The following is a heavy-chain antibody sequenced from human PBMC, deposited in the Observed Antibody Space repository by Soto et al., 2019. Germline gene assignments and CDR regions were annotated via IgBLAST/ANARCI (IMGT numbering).Heavy chain of an antibody. V-gene: IGHV3-23*01. CDR1: GFTFSSYS. J-gene: IGHJ3*02. Sequence: EVQLLESGGGLAQPGGSLRLSCAASGFTFSSYSMNWVRQAPGKGLEWVSIMSGSGGVTSYADSVKGRFTISRDNSKNSLFMQMKSLRDEHTAVYYFAKVTDCGVSRCDDGIDILGHGTLVTVS. D-gene: IGHD2-21*01. CDR2: MSGSGGVT. CDR3: AKVTDCGVSRCDDGIDI.